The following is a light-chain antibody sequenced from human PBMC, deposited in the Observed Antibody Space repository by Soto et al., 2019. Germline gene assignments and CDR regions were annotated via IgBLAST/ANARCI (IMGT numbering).Light chain of an antibody. CDR3: HRHETYPHA. CDR1: RDIGTW. Sequence: TQMTQSPSTLSASVGDSVSITCRASRDIGTWLAWSQQKPGRAPNLLIYRASTLARGVPSRFSGSGSGTEFTLTISSLQPDDFATYYCHRHETYPHAFGGGSKVEIX. J-gene: IGKJ4*01. CDR2: RAS. V-gene: IGKV1-5*03.